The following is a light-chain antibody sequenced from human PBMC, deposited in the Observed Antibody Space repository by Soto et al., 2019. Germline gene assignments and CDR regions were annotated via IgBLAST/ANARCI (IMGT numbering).Light chain of an antibody. Sequence: SYELTQPPSVSVAPGNTARISCGGTTIGSKSVHWYQQKPGQAPVLVIYYDSDRPSGIPERFSGSNSGNTATLTISRVEAVDEADYYCQVWDSSSDRDVVFVGGTKLTVL. CDR3: QVWDSSSDRDVV. CDR2: YDS. J-gene: IGLJ2*01. CDR1: TIGSKS. V-gene: IGLV3-21*04.